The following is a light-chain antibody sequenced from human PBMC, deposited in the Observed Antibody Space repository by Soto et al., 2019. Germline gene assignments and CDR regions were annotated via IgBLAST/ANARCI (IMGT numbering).Light chain of an antibody. V-gene: IGKV3-11*01. J-gene: IGKJ2*02. CDR3: QQRSNWPCT. Sequence: EIVLTQSPATLSLSPGERATLSCRASQSVSSYLAWYQQKPGQAPRLLIYDASNRATGIPARFSGSGSGTDFTLTISSLEAEDFAVYYCQQRSNWPCTFGQGTKVEIK. CDR2: DAS. CDR1: QSVSSY.